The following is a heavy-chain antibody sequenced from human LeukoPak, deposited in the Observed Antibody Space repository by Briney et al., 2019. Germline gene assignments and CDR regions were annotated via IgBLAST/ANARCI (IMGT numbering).Heavy chain of an antibody. J-gene: IGHJ4*02. V-gene: IGHV5-51*01. Sequence: WIRQPPGKGLEWMGIIYPGDSDTRYSPSFQGQVTISADKSISTAYLQWSSLKASDTAMYYCARQVDSSGWPFDYWGQGTLVTVSS. CDR2: IYPGDSDT. CDR3: ARQVDSSGWPFDY. D-gene: IGHD6-19*01.